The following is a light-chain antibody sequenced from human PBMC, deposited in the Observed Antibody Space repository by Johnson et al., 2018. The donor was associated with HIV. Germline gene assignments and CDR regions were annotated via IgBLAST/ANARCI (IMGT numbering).Light chain of an antibody. Sequence: QSVLTQPPSVSAAPGQKVTISCSGSSSNIGNNYVSWYQQLPGTAPKLLIYENNKRPSGIPDRFSGSKSGTSATLGITGLQTGAEADHYCGTWDSSLSAYVFGTGTKVTVL. CDR1: SSNIGNNY. J-gene: IGLJ1*01. CDR2: ENN. V-gene: IGLV1-51*02. CDR3: GTWDSSLSAYV.